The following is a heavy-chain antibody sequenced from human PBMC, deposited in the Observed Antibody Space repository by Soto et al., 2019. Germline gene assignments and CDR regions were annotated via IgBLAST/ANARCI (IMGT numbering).Heavy chain of an antibody. CDR1: GGSINSYY. J-gene: IGHJ5*02. V-gene: IGHV4-59*08. Sequence: VQLQESGPGLVKPSETLSLTCTASGGSINSYYWSWIRQPPGKGLEWIGFISYTGDTNYNPSLKGRVTISIATSKTQFSLTLTSVTASDTAVYYCARHCRYFDPWGQGTLVTVSS. CDR3: ARHCRYFDP. D-gene: IGHD1-20*01. CDR2: ISYTGDT.